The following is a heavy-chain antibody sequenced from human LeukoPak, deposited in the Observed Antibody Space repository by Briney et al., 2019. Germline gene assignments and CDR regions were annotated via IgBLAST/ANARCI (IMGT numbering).Heavy chain of an antibody. CDR1: GFTFSNYA. V-gene: IGHV4-34*01. D-gene: IGHD4-23*01. J-gene: IGHJ5*02. Sequence: GSLRLSCAASGFTFSNYAMSWVRQPPGKGLEWIGEINHSGSTNYNPSLKSRVSMSVDTSTNQFSLKLSSVTAADTAVYYCARDGNGGNSWGWFDPWGQGTLVTVSA. CDR2: INHSGST. CDR3: ARDGNGGNSWGWFDP.